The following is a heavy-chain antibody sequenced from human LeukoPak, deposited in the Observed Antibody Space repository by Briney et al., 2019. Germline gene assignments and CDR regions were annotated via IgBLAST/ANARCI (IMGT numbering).Heavy chain of an antibody. CDR3: ARVFGGSYFSDY. CDR1: GGSISSYY. J-gene: IGHJ4*02. D-gene: IGHD1-26*01. CDR2: IYYSGST. Sequence: PSETLSLTCTVSGGSISSYYWSWIRQPPGKGLEWIGYIYYSGSTNYNPSLKSRVTISVDTSKNQFSLKLSSVTAADTAVYYCARVFGGSYFSDYWGQGTLVTVSS. V-gene: IGHV4-59*08.